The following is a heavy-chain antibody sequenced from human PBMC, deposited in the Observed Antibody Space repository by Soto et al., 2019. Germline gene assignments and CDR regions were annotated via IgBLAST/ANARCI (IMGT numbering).Heavy chain of an antibody. V-gene: IGHV4-30-2*01. CDR1: GGSISSGGYS. CDR3: ARGSNSNYYDY. D-gene: IGHD4-4*01. J-gene: IGHJ4*02. Sequence: QLQLQESGSGLVKPSQTLSLTCAVSGGSISSGGYSWSWIRQPPGKGLEWIGYIYHSGSTYYNPSLKGRVSISVERSKNQFSLKLSSVTAADTAVYYCARGSNSNYYDYWGQGTLVTVSS. CDR2: IYHSGST.